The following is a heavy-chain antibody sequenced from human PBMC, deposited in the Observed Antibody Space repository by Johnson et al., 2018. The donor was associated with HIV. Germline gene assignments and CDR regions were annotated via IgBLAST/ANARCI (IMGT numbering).Heavy chain of an antibody. CDR1: GFTFSSYA. CDR3: ARDGDSSGPLHDAFDM. CDR2: IWYDGSNK. J-gene: IGHJ3*02. D-gene: IGHD3-22*01. V-gene: IGHV3-33*01. Sequence: QVQLVESGGGLVQPGGSLRLYCAASGFTFSSYAMHWVRQDPGKGLEWVAVIWYDGSNKYYADSVKGRFTVSRDNSKNTLYLQMNSLRAEDTAVYYCARDGDSSGPLHDAFDMWGQGTMVTVSS.